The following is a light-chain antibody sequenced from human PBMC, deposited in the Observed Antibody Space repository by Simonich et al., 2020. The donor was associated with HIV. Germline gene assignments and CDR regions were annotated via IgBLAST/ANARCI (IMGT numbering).Light chain of an antibody. CDR2: DVS. Sequence: QSALTQPRSVSGSPGQSVTISCTGTSSEVGGHNYVSWYQQHPGKAPKLMIYDVSKRPAGVPDRFSGSKSGNTASLTISGLQAEDEADYYCCSYAGSYTWVFGGGTKLTVL. CDR1: SSEVGGHNY. V-gene: IGLV2-11*01. CDR3: CSYAGSYTWV. J-gene: IGLJ3*02.